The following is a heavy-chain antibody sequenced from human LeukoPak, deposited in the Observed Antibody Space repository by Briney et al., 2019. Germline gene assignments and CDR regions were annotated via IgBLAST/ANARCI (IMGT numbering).Heavy chain of an antibody. CDR2: IYPGDSDT. CDR3: ARGGYDSSGYAYYYCYYMDV. Sequence: GESLKISCKGSGYSFTSYWIGWVRQMPGKGLEWMGIIYPGDSDTRYSPSFQDQVTISADKSISTAYLQWSSLKASDTAMYYCARGGYDSSGYAYYYCYYMDVWGKGTTVTVSS. CDR1: GYSFTSYW. D-gene: IGHD3-22*01. J-gene: IGHJ6*03. V-gene: IGHV5-51*01.